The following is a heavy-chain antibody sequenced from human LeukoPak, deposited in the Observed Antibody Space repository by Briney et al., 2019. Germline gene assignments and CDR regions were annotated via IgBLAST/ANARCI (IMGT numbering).Heavy chain of an antibody. V-gene: IGHV4-59*08. D-gene: IGHD6-19*01. CDR2: IHYSGST. CDR3: AIAGSGTAFDI. CDR1: GGSFSGYY. J-gene: IGHJ3*02. Sequence: SETLSLTCAVYGGSFSGYYWSWIRQPPGKGLEWIGYIHYSGSTNYNPSLKSRVTISVDTSKNQFSLKLSSVTAADTAVYYCAIAGSGTAFDIWGQGTMVTVSS.